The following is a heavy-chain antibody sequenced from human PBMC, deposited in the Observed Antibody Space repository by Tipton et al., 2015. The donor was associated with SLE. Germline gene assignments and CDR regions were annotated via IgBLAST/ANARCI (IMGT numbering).Heavy chain of an antibody. CDR1: GGSIINYY. V-gene: IGHV4-59*01. D-gene: IGHD1-26*01. CDR3: ARDLYPYSANNWFDT. Sequence: LRLSCTVSGGSIINYYWSWIRQPPGKGLEWLGYIYYSGNTIYNPSLKSRLTMSVDTSKNQFSLKLTSVTAADTAVYFCARDLYPYSANNWFDTWGPGTLVTVSS. J-gene: IGHJ5*02. CDR2: IYYSGNT.